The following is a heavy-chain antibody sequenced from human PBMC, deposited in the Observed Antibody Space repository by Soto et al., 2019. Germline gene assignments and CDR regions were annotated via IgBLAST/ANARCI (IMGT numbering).Heavy chain of an antibody. V-gene: IGHV3-30-3*01. CDR1: GFTFSSYA. J-gene: IGHJ4*02. CDR2: ISYDGSNK. D-gene: IGHD3-22*01. CDR3: AIPYYYDSSAHPFYFDY. Sequence: QVQLVESGGGVVQPGRSLRLSCAASGFTFSSYAMHWVRQAPGKGLEWVAVISYDGSNKYYADSVKGRFTISRDNSKNTLYLQMNSLRAEDTAVYYCAIPYYYDSSAHPFYFDYWGQGTLVTVSS.